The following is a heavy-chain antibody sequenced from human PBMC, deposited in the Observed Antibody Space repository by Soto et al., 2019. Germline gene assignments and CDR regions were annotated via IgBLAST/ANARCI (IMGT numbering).Heavy chain of an antibody. V-gene: IGHV3-64*01. CDR2: ISSNGGST. J-gene: IGHJ3*02. CDR1: GFTFSSYA. D-gene: IGHD5-12*01. Sequence: GGSLRLSCAASGFTFSSYAMHWVRQAPGKGLEYVSAISSNGGSTYYANSVKGRFTISRDNSKNTLYLQMGSLRAEDMAVYYCARDRNSGYDQGDAFDIWGQGTMVTVSS. CDR3: ARDRNSGYDQGDAFDI.